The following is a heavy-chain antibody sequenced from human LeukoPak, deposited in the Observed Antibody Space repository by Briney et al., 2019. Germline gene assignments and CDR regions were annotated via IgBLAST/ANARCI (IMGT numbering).Heavy chain of an antibody. V-gene: IGHV4-34*01. CDR3: AGVARTYYGSQKDI. J-gene: IGHJ3*02. D-gene: IGHD3-10*01. CDR1: GGSFSGYY. Sequence: PSETLSLTCAVYGGSFSGYYWSWIRQPPGKRLEWIGEINHSGSTNYNPSLKSRVTISVDTSKNQFSLKLSSVTAADTAVYYCAGVARTYYGSQKDIWGQGTMVTVSS. CDR2: INHSGST.